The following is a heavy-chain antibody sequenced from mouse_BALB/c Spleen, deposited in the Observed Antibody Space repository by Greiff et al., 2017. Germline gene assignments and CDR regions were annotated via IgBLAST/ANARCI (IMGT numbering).Heavy chain of an antibody. J-gene: IGHJ3*01. CDR1: GFTFSNYW. CDR3: TTGNYYWFAY. Sequence: EVMLVESGGGLVQPGGSMKLSCVASGFTFSNYWMNWVRQSPEKGLEWVAEIRLKSNNYATHYAESVKGRFTISRDDSKSSVYLQMNNLRAEDTGIYYCTTGNYYWFAYWGQGTLVTVSA. V-gene: IGHV6-6*02. D-gene: IGHD2-1*01. CDR2: IRLKSNNYAT.